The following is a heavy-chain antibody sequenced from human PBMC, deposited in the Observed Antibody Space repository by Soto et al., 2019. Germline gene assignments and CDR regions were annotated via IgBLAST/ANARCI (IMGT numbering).Heavy chain of an antibody. CDR1: GGSITSSGYY. D-gene: IGHD2-2*01. V-gene: IGHV4-31*03. Sequence: QVQLQESGPGLVKPSQTLSLTCTVSGGSITSSGYYWSWIRQHPGEGLAWIGFTSNSGSTSYNPSLKSRVTISVDTSSNPFSLNLKSVTAADTAVYYCARGGGSTKVDYWGQGTLVTVS. J-gene: IGHJ4*02. CDR2: TSNSGST. CDR3: ARGGGSTKVDY.